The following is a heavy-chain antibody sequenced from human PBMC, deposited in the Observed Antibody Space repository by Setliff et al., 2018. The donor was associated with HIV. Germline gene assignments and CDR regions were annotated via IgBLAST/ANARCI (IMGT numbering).Heavy chain of an antibody. CDR3: ARHSPNVGVRGDAFDI. CDR2: IYTSGST. D-gene: IGHD2-8*01. Sequence: SETLSLTCTVSGGSISSHYWSWIRQPPGKGLEWIGHIYTSGSTNYNPSLKSRFTISVDTSKNQFSLRLSSVTAADTAVYYCARHSPNVGVRGDAFDIWGQGTVVTVS. J-gene: IGHJ3*02. CDR1: GGSISSHY. V-gene: IGHV4-59*08.